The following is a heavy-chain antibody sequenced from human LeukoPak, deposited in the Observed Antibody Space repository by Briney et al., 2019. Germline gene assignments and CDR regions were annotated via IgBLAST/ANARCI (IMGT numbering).Heavy chain of an antibody. Sequence: ASVKVSCKASGYTFTSYYMHWVRLAPGQGLEWMGIINPSGGSTSYAQKFQGRVTMTRDMSTSTVYVELSSLRSEDTAVYYCARGTMVRGVIEVAYYYYMDVWGKGTTVTVSS. CDR2: INPSGGST. CDR3: ARGTMVRGVIEVAYYYYMDV. CDR1: GYTFTSYY. V-gene: IGHV1-46*01. D-gene: IGHD3-10*01. J-gene: IGHJ6*03.